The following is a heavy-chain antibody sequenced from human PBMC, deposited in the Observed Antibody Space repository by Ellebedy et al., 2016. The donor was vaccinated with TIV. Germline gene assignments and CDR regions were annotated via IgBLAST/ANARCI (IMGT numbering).Heavy chain of an antibody. V-gene: IGHV1-69*06. CDR1: GYTFTSYY. CDR3: AKEGGADQDY. J-gene: IGHJ4*02. D-gene: IGHD3-16*01. Sequence: SVKVSCXASGYTFTSYYMHWVRQAPGQGLEWMGGIIPIFGTANYAQKFQGRVTITADKSTSTAYMELSSLRSEDTAVYYCAKEGGADQDYWGQGTLVTVSS. CDR2: IIPIFGTA.